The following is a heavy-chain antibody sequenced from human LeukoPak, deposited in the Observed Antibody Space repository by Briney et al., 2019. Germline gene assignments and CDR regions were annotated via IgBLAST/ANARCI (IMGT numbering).Heavy chain of an antibody. V-gene: IGHV3-23*01. CDR1: GFTFSTYA. CDR3: AKGGQRINWYGEDH. Sequence: GGSLRLSCAASGFTFSTYAMSWVRQAPGKGLEWVSGISDNGGSTNYVDSVKGRFTISRDNSKSTLFLQMDSLRAEDTALYYCAKGGQRINWYGEDHWGQGTLVTVSS. J-gene: IGHJ4*02. CDR2: ISDNGGST. D-gene: IGHD1-1*01.